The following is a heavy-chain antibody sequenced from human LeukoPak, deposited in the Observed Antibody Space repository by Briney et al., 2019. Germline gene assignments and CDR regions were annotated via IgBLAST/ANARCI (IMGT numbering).Heavy chain of an antibody. D-gene: IGHD2-2*01. V-gene: IGHV1-69*13. CDR3: ARGARSSSTSCYFGCHFDY. CDR2: IIPIFGTA. J-gene: IGHJ4*02. Sequence: SVKVSCKASGGTFGSYAISWVRQAPGQGLEWMGGIIPIFGTANYAQKFQGRVTITADESTSTAYMELSSLRSEDTAVYYCARGARSSSTSCYFGCHFDYWGQGTLVTVSS. CDR1: GGTFGSYA.